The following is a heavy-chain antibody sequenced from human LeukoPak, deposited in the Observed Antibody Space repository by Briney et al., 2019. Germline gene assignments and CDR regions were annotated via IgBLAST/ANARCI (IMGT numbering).Heavy chain of an antibody. Sequence: GGSLRLSCAASGFTFSSYWMSWVRQAPGKGLEWVANIKQDGSEKYYVDSVKGRFTISRGNAKNSLYLQMNSLRAEDTAVYYCARESLAAAQDYWGQGTLVTVSS. J-gene: IGHJ4*02. D-gene: IGHD6-13*01. V-gene: IGHV3-7*01. CDR3: ARESLAAAQDY. CDR2: IKQDGSEK. CDR1: GFTFSSYW.